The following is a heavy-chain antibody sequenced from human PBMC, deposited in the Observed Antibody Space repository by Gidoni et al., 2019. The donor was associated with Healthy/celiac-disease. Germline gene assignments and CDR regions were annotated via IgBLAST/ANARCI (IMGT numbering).Heavy chain of an antibody. V-gene: IGHV1-2*02. CDR3: ARVYYYGSGSYSGMDV. Sequence: QVQLVQSGAEVKKPGASVKDPCTSSGYTFTGYYMHWVRQAPGQGLEWMGWINPNSGGTNYAQKFQGRVTMTRDTSISTAYMELSRLRSDDTAVYYWARVYYYGSGSYSGMDVWGQGTTVTVSS. CDR1: GYTFTGYY. D-gene: IGHD3-10*01. J-gene: IGHJ6*02. CDR2: INPNSGGT.